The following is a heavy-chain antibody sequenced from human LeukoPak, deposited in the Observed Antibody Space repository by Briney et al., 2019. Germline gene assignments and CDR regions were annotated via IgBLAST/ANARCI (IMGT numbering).Heavy chain of an antibody. J-gene: IGHJ4*02. CDR2: ISDSGVST. D-gene: IGHD6-19*01. V-gene: IGHV3-23*01. CDR1: GITFSRYA. CDR3: ARVGSGWYDFDY. Sequence: PGGSLRLSCAASGITFSRYAMSWVRQAPGKGLEWVSSISDSGVSTYYADSVKGRFTISRDNSKNSLYLQMNSLRAEDTAVYYCARVGSGWYDFDYWGQGTLVTVSS.